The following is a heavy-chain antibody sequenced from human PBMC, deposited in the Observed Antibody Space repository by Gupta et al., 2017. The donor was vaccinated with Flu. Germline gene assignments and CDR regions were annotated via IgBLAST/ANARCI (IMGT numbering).Heavy chain of an antibody. V-gene: IGHV3-21*01. J-gene: IGHJ4*02. CDR1: GFTFSSYS. CDR3: ARDYGGMVRGALPDY. D-gene: IGHD3-10*01. Sequence: EVQLVESGGGLVKPGGSLRLSCAASGFTFSSYSMNWVRQALGKGLEWVSSISSSSSYIYYADSVKGRFTISRDNAKNSLYLQMNSLRAEDTAVYYCARDYGGMVRGALPDYWGQGTLVTVSS. CDR2: ISSSSSYI.